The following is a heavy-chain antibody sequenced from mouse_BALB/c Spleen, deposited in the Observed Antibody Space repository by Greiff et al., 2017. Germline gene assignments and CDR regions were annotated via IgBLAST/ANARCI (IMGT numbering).Heavy chain of an antibody. D-gene: IGHD2-14*01. CDR1: GFNIKDYY. V-gene: IGHV14-1*02. CDR3: VRYDGGESYFDY. CDR2: IDPENGNT. J-gene: IGHJ2*01. Sequence: EVQLQQSGAELVRPGALVKLSCKASGFNIKDYYMHWVKQRPEQGLEWIGWIDPENGNTIYDPKFQGKASITADTSSNTAYLQLSSLTSEDTAVYYCVRYDGGESYFDYWGQGTTLTVSS.